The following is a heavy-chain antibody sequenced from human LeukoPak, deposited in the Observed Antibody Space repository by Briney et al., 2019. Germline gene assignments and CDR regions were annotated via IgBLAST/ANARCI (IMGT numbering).Heavy chain of an antibody. D-gene: IGHD3-10*01. J-gene: IGHJ4*02. V-gene: IGHV3-33*08. CDR3: ARVRLYGSGSYYSDY. Sequence: PGGSLRLSCAASRFTFSSYGMHWVRQAPGKGLEWVAVIWYDGSNKYYADSVKGRFTISRDNSKNTLYLQMNSLRAEDTAVYYCARVRLYGSGSYYSDYWGQGTLVTVSS. CDR2: IWYDGSNK. CDR1: RFTFSSYG.